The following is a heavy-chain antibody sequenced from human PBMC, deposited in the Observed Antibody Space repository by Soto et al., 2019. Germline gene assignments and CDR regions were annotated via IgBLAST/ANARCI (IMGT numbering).Heavy chain of an antibody. Sequence: ASVKVSCKASGYTFTGYYMHWVRQAPGQGLEWMGWINPNSGGTNYAQKFQGRVTMTRDTSISTAYMELSRLRSDDTAVYYCARVDSSSSGAWFDPWGQGTLVTV. CDR3: ARVDSSSSGAWFDP. D-gene: IGHD6-6*01. V-gene: IGHV1-2*02. CDR2: INPNSGGT. CDR1: GYTFTGYY. J-gene: IGHJ5*02.